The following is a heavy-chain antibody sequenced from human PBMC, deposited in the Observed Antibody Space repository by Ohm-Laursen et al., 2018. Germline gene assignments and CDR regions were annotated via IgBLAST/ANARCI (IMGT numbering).Heavy chain of an antibody. Sequence: SDTLSLTCTVSGGSISSYYWSWIRQPPGKGLEWIGYIYYSGSTNYNPSLKSRVTISVDTSKNQFSLKLSSVTAADTAVYYCARHSSGWDDHFDYWGQGTLVTVSS. D-gene: IGHD6-19*01. V-gene: IGHV4-59*08. CDR1: GGSISSYY. CDR2: IYYSGST. CDR3: ARHSSGWDDHFDY. J-gene: IGHJ4*02.